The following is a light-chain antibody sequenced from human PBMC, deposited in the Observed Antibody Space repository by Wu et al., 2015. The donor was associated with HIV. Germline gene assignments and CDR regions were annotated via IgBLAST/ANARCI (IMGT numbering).Light chain of an antibody. CDR3: QQYNNWPPLIT. CDR2: GAS. Sequence: EIVMTQSPATLSVSPGERATLSCRASQSVSSNLAWYQQKPGQAPRLLIYGASTRATGFPARFGGSGSGTEFTLTISSMQSEDFAVYYCQQYNNWPPLITFGPGTKVDIK. CDR1: QSVSSN. V-gene: IGKV3-15*01. J-gene: IGKJ3*01.